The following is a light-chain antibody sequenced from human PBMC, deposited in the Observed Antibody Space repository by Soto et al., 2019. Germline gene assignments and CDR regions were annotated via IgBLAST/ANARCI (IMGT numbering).Light chain of an antibody. CDR1: ISDVGGYNY. V-gene: IGLV2-14*01. CDR3: RSYTSSSTIVV. Sequence: QSALTQPASVSGSPGQSITISCTGTISDVGGYNYVSWYQQHPGKAPKLMIYDVSNRPSGVSNRFSGSKSGNTASLTISGLQAEDEADYYCRSYTSSSTIVVFGGGTKLTVL. CDR2: DVS. J-gene: IGLJ2*01.